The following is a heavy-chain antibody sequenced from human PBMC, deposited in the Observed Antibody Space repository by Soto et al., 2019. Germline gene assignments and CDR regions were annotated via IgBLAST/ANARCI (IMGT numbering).Heavy chain of an antibody. CDR2: ISYDGSNK. V-gene: IGHV3-30-3*01. J-gene: IGHJ4*02. Sequence: PGGSLRLSCAASGFTFSSYAMHWVRQAPGKGLEWVAVISYDGSNKYYADSVKGRFTISRDNSKNTLYLQMNSLRAEDTAVYYCAREITNYSGIDYWGQGTLVTVSS. D-gene: IGHD1-7*01. CDR3: AREITNYSGIDY. CDR1: GFTFSSYA.